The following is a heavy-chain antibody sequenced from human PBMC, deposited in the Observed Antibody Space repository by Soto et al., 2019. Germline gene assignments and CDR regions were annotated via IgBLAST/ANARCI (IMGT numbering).Heavy chain of an antibody. J-gene: IGHJ5*01. CDR3: ARGPVRGMGGDS. CDR1: GGTFNSDT. Sequence: QVQLVQSGAEVKEPGSSVKVSCKASGGTFNSDTINWVRQAPGQGLEWMGRINSILGISNYAQKVQGRIAITADKSTNSGYMELSSLRSEDTAVYYCARGPVRGMGGDSWGQGTLVTVSS. V-gene: IGHV1-69*02. CDR2: INSILGIS. D-gene: IGHD3-16*01.